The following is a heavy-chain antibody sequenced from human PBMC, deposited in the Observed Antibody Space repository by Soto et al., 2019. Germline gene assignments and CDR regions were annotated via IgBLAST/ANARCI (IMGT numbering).Heavy chain of an antibody. CDR2: ISTSSTYI. V-gene: IGHV3-21*01. Sequence: EVQLVESGGGLVKPGGSLRLSCVGSGFTFSSYNINWVRQAPGKGLEWVSSISTSSTYIFYTDSVKARFTISRDNGKDSLYLQMNSLRGEDTAVYFCARGQGFSYGSSALDIWGLGTMVTVSS. J-gene: IGHJ3*02. CDR3: ARGQGFSYGSSALDI. D-gene: IGHD5-18*01. CDR1: GFTFSSYN.